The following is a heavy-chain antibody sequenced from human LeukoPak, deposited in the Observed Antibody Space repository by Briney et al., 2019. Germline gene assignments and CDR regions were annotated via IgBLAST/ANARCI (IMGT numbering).Heavy chain of an antibody. Sequence: GGSLRLSCAASGFIFSDYGMHWVRQAPGKGLEWVTFIRYDGITKYHADSVKGRFTISRDNPKNTVYLQMNSLRVEDTAIYYCARSLRVAVAASYWGQGTLVTVSS. J-gene: IGHJ4*02. D-gene: IGHD6-19*01. CDR1: GFIFSDYG. V-gene: IGHV3-30*02. CDR3: ARSLRVAVAASY. CDR2: IRYDGITK.